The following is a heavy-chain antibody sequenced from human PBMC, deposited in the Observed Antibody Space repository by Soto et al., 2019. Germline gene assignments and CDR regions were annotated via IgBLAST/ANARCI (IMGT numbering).Heavy chain of an antibody. Sequence: SETLSLTCTVSGGSISSYYWSWIRQPPGKGLEWIGYIYYSGSTNYNPSLKSRVTISVDTSKNQSYLKLSSVTAADTAVYYCARANDILTGYSQTLDYWGEGTPVTVSS. J-gene: IGHJ4*02. CDR1: GGSISSYY. V-gene: IGHV4-59*01. CDR2: IYYSGST. CDR3: ARANDILTGYSQTLDY. D-gene: IGHD3-9*01.